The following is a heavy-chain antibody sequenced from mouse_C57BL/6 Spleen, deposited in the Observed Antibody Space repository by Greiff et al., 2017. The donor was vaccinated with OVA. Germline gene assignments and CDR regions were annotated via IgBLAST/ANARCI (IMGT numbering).Heavy chain of an antibody. CDR2: INPSTGGT. D-gene: IGHD1-1*01. CDR1: GYSFTGYY. V-gene: IGHV1-42*01. Sequence: EVQLVESGPELVKPGASVKISCKASGYSFTGYYMNWVKQSPEKSLEWIGEINPSTGGTTYNQKFKAKATLTVDKSSSTAYMQLKSLTSEDSAVYYCATGSSDGAYWGQGTLVTVSA. J-gene: IGHJ3*01. CDR3: ATGSSDGAY.